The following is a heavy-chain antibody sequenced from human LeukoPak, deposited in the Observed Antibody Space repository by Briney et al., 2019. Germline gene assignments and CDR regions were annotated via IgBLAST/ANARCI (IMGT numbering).Heavy chain of an antibody. CDR3: ARGSSEWDHAPGNY. Sequence: GASVKVSCKASGYSFISYGINWVRQAPGQGLEWMGWVSAYNGNTNPAQKFQGRVTMTTDTSTTTAYLELRRLRSDDTAVYYCARGSSEWDHAPGNYWGQGTLVTVSS. J-gene: IGHJ4*02. V-gene: IGHV1-18*01. CDR1: GYSFISYG. CDR2: VSAYNGNT. D-gene: IGHD1-26*01.